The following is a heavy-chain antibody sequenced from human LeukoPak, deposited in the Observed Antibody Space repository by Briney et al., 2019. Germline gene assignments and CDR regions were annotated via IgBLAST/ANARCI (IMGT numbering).Heavy chain of an antibody. Sequence: GESLRLSCAASVFTFINKAISWVRQAPAKVLEYDSAISTCGGSTYCADSVRCRFTISRNNPNNTLYLQMNNLRAEDTAVYYCAKARDSIVGTTTPTRLATLDIWGQGTMVTVSS. CDR3: AKARDSIVGTTTPTRLATLDI. J-gene: IGHJ3*02. CDR2: ISTCGGST. D-gene: IGHD1-26*01. V-gene: IGHV3-23*01. CDR1: VFTFINKA.